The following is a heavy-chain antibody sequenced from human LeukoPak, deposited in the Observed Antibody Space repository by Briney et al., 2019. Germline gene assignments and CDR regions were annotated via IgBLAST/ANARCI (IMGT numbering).Heavy chain of an antibody. J-gene: IGHJ4*02. CDR2: ISGSGGST. CDR3: AKETDILTGLYDY. CDR1: GFTFSSYA. D-gene: IGHD3-9*01. Sequence: GESLKISCAASGFTFSSYAMSWVRQAPGKGLERVSAISGSGGSTYYADSVKGRFTISRDNSKNTLYLQMNSLRAEDTAVYYCAKETDILTGLYDYWGQGTLVTVSS. V-gene: IGHV3-23*01.